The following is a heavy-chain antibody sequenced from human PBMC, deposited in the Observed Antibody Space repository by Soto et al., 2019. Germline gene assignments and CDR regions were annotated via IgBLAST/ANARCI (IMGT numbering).Heavy chain of an antibody. J-gene: IGHJ6*02. CDR3: AKGGSGNYLTYYYYYGMDV. CDR1: GFSLRNNG. CDR2: ISYDGNNK. V-gene: IGHV3-30*18. Sequence: SCAASGFSLRNNGMHWFRQAPGKGLEWVAVISYDGNNKYYADSVKGRFTISRDNSKNTVYLEMNNLRAEDTAMYYCAKGGSGNYLTYYYYYGMDVWGQGTTVTVSS. D-gene: IGHD3-22*01.